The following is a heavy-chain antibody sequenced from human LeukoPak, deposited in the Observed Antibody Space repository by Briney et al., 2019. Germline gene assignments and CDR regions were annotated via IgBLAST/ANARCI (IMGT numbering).Heavy chain of an antibody. CDR2: IIPIFGTA. CDR3: ARSGGSGWYGDFDY. CDR1: GGTFSSYA. Sequence: SVKVSCKASGGTFSSYAISWVRQAPGQGLEWMGRIIPIFGTANYAQKFQGRVTITTDESTSTAYMELSSLRSEDTAVYYCARSGGSGWYGDFDYWGQGTLVTVSS. J-gene: IGHJ4*02. D-gene: IGHD6-19*01. V-gene: IGHV1-69*05.